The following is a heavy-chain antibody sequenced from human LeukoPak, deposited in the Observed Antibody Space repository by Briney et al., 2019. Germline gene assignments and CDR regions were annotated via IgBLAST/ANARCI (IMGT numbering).Heavy chain of an antibody. V-gene: IGHV4-39*01. D-gene: IGHD3-22*01. CDR3: ARGRYYDSSGYYRSFDY. J-gene: IGHJ4*02. CDR1: GGSISSSYYY. Sequence: PSETLSLTCTVSGGSISSSYYYWGWIRQPPGKGLEWIGSIYYSGSTYYNPSLKSRVTISVDTSKNQFSLKLRSVTAADTAVYYCARGRYYDSSGYYRSFDYWGQGTLVTVSS. CDR2: IYYSGST.